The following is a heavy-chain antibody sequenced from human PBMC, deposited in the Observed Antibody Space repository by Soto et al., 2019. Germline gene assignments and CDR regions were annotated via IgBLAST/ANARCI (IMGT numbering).Heavy chain of an antibody. D-gene: IGHD3-3*01. CDR2: IYWDDDK. J-gene: IGHJ5*02. CDR3: AHTYDLHTNDPQNWFDP. V-gene: IGHV2-5*02. CDR1: GFSLSTSGVG. Sequence: QITLKESGPPLVKPTQTLTLTCTFSGFSLSTSGVGVGWIRQPPGKALEWLALIYWDDDKRYSPSLKSSLTITKDSTKNQVVLTMTNMDPLDTPTYYCAHTYDLHTNDPQNWFDPWGQGTLVTVSS.